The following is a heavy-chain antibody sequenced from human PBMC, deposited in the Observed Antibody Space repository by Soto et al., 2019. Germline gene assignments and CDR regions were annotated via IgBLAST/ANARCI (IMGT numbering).Heavy chain of an antibody. CDR3: ARDDGYHCDGLDI. CDR2: MHTRGTT. J-gene: IGHJ3*02. Sequence: QVQLQESGPGLVKPSETLSLTCTVSGGSISGYHWSWIRQPAGKGLDWIGRMHTRGTTDYYPSLQSPVTLSVDTSKKQFLWKRSSVTAADTAVYHCARDDGYHCDGLDISGQGTNATVS. D-gene: IGHD5-18*01. V-gene: IGHV4-4*07. CDR1: GGSISGYH.